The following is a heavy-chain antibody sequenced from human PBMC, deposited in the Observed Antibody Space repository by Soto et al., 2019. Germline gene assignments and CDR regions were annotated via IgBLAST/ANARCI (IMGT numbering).Heavy chain of an antibody. D-gene: IGHD4-17*01. CDR2: ISSSSSYI. V-gene: IGHV3-21*01. J-gene: IGHJ4*02. CDR1: GFSFSNYG. CDR3: ARETYGDPFDY. Sequence: GGSLRLSCAASGFSFSNYGMNWVRQAPGKGLEWVSSISSSSSYISYADSVKGRFTISRDNAKNSVYLQMNSLRAEDTAIYYCARETYGDPFDYWGQGTLVTVSS.